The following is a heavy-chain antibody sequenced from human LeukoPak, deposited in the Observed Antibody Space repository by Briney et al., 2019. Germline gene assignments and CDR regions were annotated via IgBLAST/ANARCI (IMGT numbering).Heavy chain of an antibody. V-gene: IGHV1-58*02. CDR1: GFTFTSSA. J-gene: IGHJ6*02. CDR2: IVVGSGNT. D-gene: IGHD2-21*02. CDR3: AAEYCGGDCYSNYYYCGMDV. Sequence: SVKVSCKASGFTFTSSAMQWVRQARGQRLEWIGWIVVGSGNTNYAQKFQERVTITRDMSTSTAYMELSSLRSEDTAVYYCAAEYCGGDCYSNYYYCGMDVWGQGTTVTVSS.